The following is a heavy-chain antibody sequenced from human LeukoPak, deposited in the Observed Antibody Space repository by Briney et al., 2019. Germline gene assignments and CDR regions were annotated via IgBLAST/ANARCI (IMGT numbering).Heavy chain of an antibody. J-gene: IGHJ4*02. Sequence: PGGTLRLSCAASGFTFSNAWMNWVRQAPGKGLEWVGRIKSKTDGGTTDYAAPVKGRFTISRDDSKNTLYLQMNSLKTEDTAVYYCTTGYSGYDYEGNYWGQGTLVTVSS. CDR1: GFTFSNAW. V-gene: IGHV3-15*07. CDR2: IKSKTDGGTT. CDR3: TTGYSGYDYEGNY. D-gene: IGHD5-12*01.